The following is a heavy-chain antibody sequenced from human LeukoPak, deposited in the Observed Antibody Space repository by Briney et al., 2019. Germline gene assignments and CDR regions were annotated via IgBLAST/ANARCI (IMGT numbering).Heavy chain of an antibody. CDR3: ATGYSSGWPVFDY. Sequence: GASVKVSCKASGYTFTSYYMHWVRQAPGQGLEWMGIIYPGDSDTRYSPSFQGQVTISADKSISTAYLQWSSLKASDTAMYYCATGYSSGWPVFDYWGQGTLVTVSS. D-gene: IGHD6-19*01. V-gene: IGHV5-51*01. CDR1: GYTFTSYY. J-gene: IGHJ4*02. CDR2: IYPGDSDT.